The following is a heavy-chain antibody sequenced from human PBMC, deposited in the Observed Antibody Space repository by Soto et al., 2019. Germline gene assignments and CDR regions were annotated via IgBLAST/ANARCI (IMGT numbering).Heavy chain of an antibody. CDR3: ASSPYHFWSGYYPLYFDY. V-gene: IGHV6-1*01. CDR2: TYYRSKWYN. J-gene: IGHJ4*02. D-gene: IGHD3-3*01. CDR1: GDSVSSNSAA. Sequence: SQTLSLPCAISGDSVSSNSAAWNWIRQSPSRGLEWLGRTYYRSKWYNDYAVSVKSRITINPDTSKNQFSLQLNFVTPEDTAVYYCASSPYHFWSGYYPLYFDYWGQGTLVTVSS.